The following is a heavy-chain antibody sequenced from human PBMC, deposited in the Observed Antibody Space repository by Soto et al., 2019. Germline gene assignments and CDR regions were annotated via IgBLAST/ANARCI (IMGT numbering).Heavy chain of an antibody. D-gene: IGHD3-10*01. Sequence: GASVKVSCKASGYTFASYAMHWVRQAPGQRLEWMGWINAGNGNTKYSQKFQGRVTITRDTSASTAYMELSSLRSEDTAVYYCARDLSRGVPSYNWFDPWGQGTLVTVSS. V-gene: IGHV1-3*01. CDR1: GYTFASYA. J-gene: IGHJ5*02. CDR2: INAGNGNT. CDR3: ARDLSRGVPSYNWFDP.